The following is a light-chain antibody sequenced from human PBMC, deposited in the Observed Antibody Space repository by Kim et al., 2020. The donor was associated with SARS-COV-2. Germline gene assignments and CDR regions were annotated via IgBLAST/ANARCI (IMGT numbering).Light chain of an antibody. J-gene: IGKJ5*01. Sequence: LGMRATLSCRTSRSLTSRHLAWYQQKAGKAPRLLIYGASNRATGVPDRFSGSGSETDFTLTISRLEPEDFEVYFCQQYGSSPLVTFGQGTRLEIK. V-gene: IGKV3-20*01. CDR1: RSLTSRH. CDR3: QQYGSSPLVT. CDR2: GAS.